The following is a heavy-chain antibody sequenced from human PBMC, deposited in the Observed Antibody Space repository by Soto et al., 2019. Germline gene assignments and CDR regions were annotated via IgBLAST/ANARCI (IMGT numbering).Heavy chain of an antibody. CDR1: GFTFSSYW. CDR3: ARGGVVVPAAMPWPVRSVDYYMDV. V-gene: IGHV3-7*01. CDR2: IKQDGSEK. Sequence: GGSLRLSCAASGFTFSSYWMSWVRQAPGKGLEWVANIKQDGSEKYYVDSVKGRFTISRDNAKNSLYLQMNSLRAEDTAVYYCARGGVVVPAAMPWPVRSVDYYMDVWGKGTTVTVSS. D-gene: IGHD2-2*01. J-gene: IGHJ6*03.